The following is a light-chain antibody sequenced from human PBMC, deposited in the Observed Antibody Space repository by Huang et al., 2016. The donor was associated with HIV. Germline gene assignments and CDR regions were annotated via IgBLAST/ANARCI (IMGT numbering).Light chain of an antibody. CDR2: DAA. J-gene: IGKJ1*01. Sequence: DTQLTQSPSTLSASVGDRVTITCRASQSIANWLAWYQQKPGKAPKLLIYDAASLQSGVPSRFSGSGGTEFTLTISSLQPDDFATYYCQQYYSYPWTFGQGTKVEIK. V-gene: IGKV1-5*01. CDR3: QQYYSYPWT. CDR1: QSIANW.